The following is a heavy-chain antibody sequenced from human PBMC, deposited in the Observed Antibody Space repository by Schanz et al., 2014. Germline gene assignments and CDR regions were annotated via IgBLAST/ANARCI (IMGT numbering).Heavy chain of an antibody. D-gene: IGHD5-12*01. Sequence: QVQLVESGGGLVKPGGSLRLSCAASGFTFSDYYMSWIRQAPGKGLEWVALISNDGSIKYYADSVEGRFTISRDNSRNTLYLQMNSLRTEDTAVYYCASPSGYSDYGTYFDFWGQGTLVNVSS. J-gene: IGHJ4*02. CDR3: ASPSGYSDYGTYFDF. CDR1: GFTFSDYY. V-gene: IGHV3-30-3*01. CDR2: ISNDGSIK.